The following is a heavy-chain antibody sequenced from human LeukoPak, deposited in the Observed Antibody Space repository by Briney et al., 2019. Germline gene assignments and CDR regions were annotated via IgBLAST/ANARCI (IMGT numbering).Heavy chain of an antibody. CDR2: ISDSDYT. CDR3: AKSRNFYFYFMEV. CDR1: GFNFSDYG. J-gene: IGHJ6*03. Sequence: GGSLRLSCAASGFNFSDYGMIWVRQAPGKGLEWVSGISDSDYTDHADSVKGRFTISRDNSKNTLYLQMNSLRAEDTALYYCAKSRNFYFYFMEVSGRGTKVTISS. V-gene: IGHV3-23*01.